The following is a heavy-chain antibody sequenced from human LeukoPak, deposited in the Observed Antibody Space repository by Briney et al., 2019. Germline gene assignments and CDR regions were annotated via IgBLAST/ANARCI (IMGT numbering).Heavy chain of an antibody. D-gene: IGHD3-22*01. Sequence: GGSLRLSCSASGFTFRDYTVSWFRQAPGKGLEWVGLIRSEAYGGTTEYATSVKDRFTISRDDSNSIAYLHMNSLKTEDTAVYYCTDSSGYLLPDYWGQGTLVTVSS. V-gene: IGHV3-49*03. CDR3: TDSSGYLLPDY. J-gene: IGHJ4*02. CDR1: GFTFRDYT. CDR2: IRSEAYGGTT.